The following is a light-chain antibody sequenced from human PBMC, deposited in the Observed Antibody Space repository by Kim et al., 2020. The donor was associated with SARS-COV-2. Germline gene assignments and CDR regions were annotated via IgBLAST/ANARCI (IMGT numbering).Light chain of an antibody. CDR1: QTLSSNY. Sequence: EIALTQSPGTLSLFPGETATVSCRASQTLSSNYLAWYQQKPGQAPRLLIYGASSRATGIPDRFSGSGSETDFTLTISRLDPEDFAMYYCQQYGTSPLTFGGGNKVDIK. CDR3: QQYGTSPLT. CDR2: GAS. V-gene: IGKV3-20*01. J-gene: IGKJ4*01.